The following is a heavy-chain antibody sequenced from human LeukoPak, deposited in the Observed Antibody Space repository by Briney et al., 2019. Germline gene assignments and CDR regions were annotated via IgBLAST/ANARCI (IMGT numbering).Heavy chain of an antibody. CDR3: AKVWFSRSGGFDY. D-gene: IGHD3-10*01. Sequence: PGGSLRLSCAASGFTFSSYAMSWVRQAPGKGLEWVSAISGSGGSTYYADSVKGRFTISRDNSKNTLYLQMNSLRAEDTAVYYCAKVWFSRSGGFDYWGQRTLVTVSS. CDR1: GFTFSSYA. J-gene: IGHJ4*02. V-gene: IGHV3-23*01. CDR2: ISGSGGST.